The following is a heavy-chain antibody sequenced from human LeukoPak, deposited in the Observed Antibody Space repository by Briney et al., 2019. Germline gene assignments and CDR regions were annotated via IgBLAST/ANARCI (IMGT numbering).Heavy chain of an antibody. D-gene: IGHD6-19*01. J-gene: IGHJ4*02. CDR3: AKRGDGGAWYDY. CDR2: ISSDGSNT. CDR1: GFTFSSYW. Sequence: PGGSLRLSCAVSGFTFSSYWMDWVRQVPGKGLVWVSRISSDGSNTAYADSVKGRFTISRDNAKNTMYLQMSSLRAEDTAVYYCAKRGDGGAWYDYWGQGTLVIVSS. V-gene: IGHV3-74*01.